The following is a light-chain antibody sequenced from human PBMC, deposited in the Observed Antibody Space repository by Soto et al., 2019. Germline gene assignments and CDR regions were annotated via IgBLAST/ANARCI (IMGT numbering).Light chain of an antibody. V-gene: IGKV1-39*01. CDR3: QQRYNIVT. J-gene: IGKJ4*01. Sequence: DIQMPQSPSSLSASVGDKVTITCRASQSIGIFLNWYQKKHGKAPQLLIYAASSVQSGVPSRFSASESGTDFTLTISSLQPVNFATYYVQQRYNIVTFGGGSKVEI. CDR2: AAS. CDR1: QSIGIF.